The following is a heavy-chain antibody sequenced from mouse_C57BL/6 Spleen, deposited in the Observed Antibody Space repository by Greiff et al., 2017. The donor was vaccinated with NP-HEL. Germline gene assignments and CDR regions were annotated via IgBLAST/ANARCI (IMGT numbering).Heavy chain of an antibody. D-gene: IGHD1-1*01. J-gene: IGHJ2*01. CDR1: GYAFTNYL. CDR2: INPGSGGT. V-gene: IGHV1-54*01. CDR3: ARNYYGSSLGGY. Sequence: VQLQQSGAELVRPGTSVKVSCKASGYAFTNYLIEWVKQRPGQGLEWIGVINPGSGGTNYNEKFKGKATLTADKSSSTAYMQLSSLTSEDSAVYFCARNYYGSSLGGYWGQGTTLTVSS.